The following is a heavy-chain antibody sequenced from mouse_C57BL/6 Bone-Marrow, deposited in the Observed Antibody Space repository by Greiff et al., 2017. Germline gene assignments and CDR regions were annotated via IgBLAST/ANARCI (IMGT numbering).Heavy chain of an antibody. CDR2: ISYSGST. CDR3: ARVHYYGSSYDYAMDY. CDR1: GYSITSDY. V-gene: IGHV3-8*01. J-gene: IGHJ4*01. Sequence: EVQLQESGPGLAKPSQTLSLTCSVTGYSITSDYWNWIRKFPGNKLEYMGYISYSGSTYYNPSLKSRISITRDTSKNQYYLQLNSVTTEDTATYYCARVHYYGSSYDYAMDYWGQGTSVTVSS. D-gene: IGHD1-1*01.